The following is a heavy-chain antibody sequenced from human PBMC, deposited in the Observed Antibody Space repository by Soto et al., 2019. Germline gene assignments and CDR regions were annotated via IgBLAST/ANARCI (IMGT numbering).Heavy chain of an antibody. D-gene: IGHD1-26*01. CDR1: GFSFSSYG. CDR2: ISFDGSNE. Sequence: QVQLVESGGGVVQPGKSLRLSCAASGFSFSSYGLHWVRQAPGKGLEWVAAISFDGSNEYHADSVKGRFTISRDKSKNTLYLQMNSLSAEDTAVYYCAKATYSGSYFSDYWGQGTLVTVSS. CDR3: AKATYSGSYFSDY. V-gene: IGHV3-30*18. J-gene: IGHJ4*02.